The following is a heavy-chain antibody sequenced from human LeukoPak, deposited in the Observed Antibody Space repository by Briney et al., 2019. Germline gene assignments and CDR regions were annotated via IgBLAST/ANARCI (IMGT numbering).Heavy chain of an antibody. CDR2: SNHSGST. V-gene: IGHV4-34*01. J-gene: IGHJ4*02. CDR1: GGSFSGYY. CDR3: ARGLSRGKAALGY. D-gene: IGHD6-13*01. Sequence: PSETLSLTCAVYGGSFSGYYWSWIRQPPGKGLEGIGESNHSGSTNHNPSLKRRVTISVATSKHQFSLKLSSVPAADTAVYYCARGLSRGKAALGYWGQGTLVTVSS.